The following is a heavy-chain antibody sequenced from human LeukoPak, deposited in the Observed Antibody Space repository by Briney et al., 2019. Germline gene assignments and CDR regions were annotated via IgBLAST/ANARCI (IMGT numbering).Heavy chain of an antibody. Sequence: ASVKVSCKASGYTFTSYDINWVRQATGQGLEWMGWMNPNSGNTGYAQKFQGRVTMTRNTSISTAYMELSSLRSEDTAVYYCARSGVWLRYNDYWGQGTLVTVSP. J-gene: IGHJ4*02. CDR2: MNPNSGNT. V-gene: IGHV1-8*01. D-gene: IGHD5-12*01. CDR3: ARSGVWLRYNDY. CDR1: GYTFTSYD.